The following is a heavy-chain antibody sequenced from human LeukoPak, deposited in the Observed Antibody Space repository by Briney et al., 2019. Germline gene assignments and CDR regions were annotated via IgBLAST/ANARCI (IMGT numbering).Heavy chain of an antibody. CDR3: ARSWYGMDV. D-gene: IGHD6-13*01. CDR1: GYTFTGSR. V-gene: IGHV1-2*02. CDR2: INPSNGDT. Sequence: ASVTVSCTASGYTFTGSRMQWARQAPGQGLEWMGWINPSNGDTNSEQKFQGRVTMTRDTSISTVYMELSRLTSDDTAVYYCARSWYGMDVWGQGTTVIVSS. J-gene: IGHJ6*02.